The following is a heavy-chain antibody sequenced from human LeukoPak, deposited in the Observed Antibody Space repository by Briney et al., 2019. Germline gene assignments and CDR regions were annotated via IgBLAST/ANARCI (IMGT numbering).Heavy chain of an antibody. Sequence: PSETLSLTCAVYGESLDNYYWMFVRQPPGKGLQWLGGVTYRGGAHYHPSFKSRVSISIDASVRQISLKLSSVTAADTAVYYCASIIRSRSGAFDIWGQGTMVTVSS. V-gene: IGHV4-34*01. D-gene: IGHD3-3*01. J-gene: IGHJ3*02. CDR1: GESLDNYY. CDR3: ASIIRSRSGAFDI. CDR2: VTYRGGA.